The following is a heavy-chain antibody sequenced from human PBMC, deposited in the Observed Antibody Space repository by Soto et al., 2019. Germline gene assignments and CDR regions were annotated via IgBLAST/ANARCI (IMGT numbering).Heavy chain of an antibody. CDR1: GFTFSSYG. Sequence: GGSLRLSCAASGFTFSSYGMHWVRQAPGKGLEWVAVISYDGSNKYYADSVKGRFTISRDNSKNTLYLQMNSLRAEDTAVYYCAKDHRGSYYPPDYWGQGTLVTVS. CDR3: AKDHRGSYYPPDY. CDR2: ISYDGSNK. J-gene: IGHJ4*02. D-gene: IGHD1-26*01. V-gene: IGHV3-30*18.